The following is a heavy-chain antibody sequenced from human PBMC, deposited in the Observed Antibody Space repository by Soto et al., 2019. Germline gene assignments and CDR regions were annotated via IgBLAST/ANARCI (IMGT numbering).Heavy chain of an antibody. D-gene: IGHD6-19*01. CDR2: ISGSGGST. J-gene: IGHJ3*02. Sequence: GGSLRLSCAASGFTFSSYAMSWVRQAPGKGQEWVSAISGSGGSTYYADSVKGRFTISRDNSKNTLYLQMNSLRAEDTAVYYCSKYEYIAVAGTSPKDAFDIWGQGTMVTVSS. CDR1: GFTFSSYA. CDR3: SKYEYIAVAGTSPKDAFDI. V-gene: IGHV3-23*01.